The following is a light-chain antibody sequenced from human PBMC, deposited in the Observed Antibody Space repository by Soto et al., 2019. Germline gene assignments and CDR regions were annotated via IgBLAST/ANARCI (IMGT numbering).Light chain of an antibody. J-gene: IGKJ3*01. CDR2: KVS. CDR3: LQGTHWSLFT. Sequence: DVVMTQSPLSLPVTLGQPASISCRSSQSLVYSDGNTYLNWFQQRPGQSPRSLIYKVSNRDSGVLDRFSGRGSGNNVTLKISSVEAEDDGVDYYLQGTHWSLFTFGPGTKVDIK. V-gene: IGKV2-30*01. CDR1: QSLVYSDGNTY.